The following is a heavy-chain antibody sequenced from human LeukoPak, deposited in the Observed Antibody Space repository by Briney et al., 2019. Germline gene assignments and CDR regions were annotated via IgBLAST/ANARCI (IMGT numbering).Heavy chain of an antibody. CDR1: GGSISGYY. CDR2: IHYSGNT. Sequence: SETLSLTCTVSGGSISGYYWAWIRQPPGKVLEWIGYIHYSGNTNYNPSLKSRVSMSVDTSKNQFSLILTSVTAADTAVYYCTKIANGGLSDYWGQGTLVTVSS. D-gene: IGHD2-8*01. CDR3: TKIANGGLSDY. V-gene: IGHV4-59*01. J-gene: IGHJ4*02.